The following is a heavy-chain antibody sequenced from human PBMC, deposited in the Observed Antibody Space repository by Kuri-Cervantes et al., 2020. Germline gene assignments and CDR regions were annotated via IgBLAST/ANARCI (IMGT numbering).Heavy chain of an antibody. CDR3: ARPINAYGSGSYYNVQYYYGMDV. V-gene: IGHV1-8*01. Sequence: ASVKVSCKASGYTFTSYDINWVRQATGQGLEWMGWMNPNSGNTGYAQKFQGRVTMTRNTSISTAYMELRSLRSDDTAVYYCARPINAYGSGSYYNVQYYYGMDVWGQGTTVTVSS. CDR1: GYTFTSYD. D-gene: IGHD3-10*01. J-gene: IGHJ6*02. CDR2: MNPNSGNT.